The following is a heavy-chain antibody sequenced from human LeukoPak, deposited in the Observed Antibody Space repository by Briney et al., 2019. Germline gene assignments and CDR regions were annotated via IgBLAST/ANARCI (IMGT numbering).Heavy chain of an antibody. CDR1: GFTFSSHW. CDR3: ARYPPYCTSTSCYGHDAFDI. V-gene: IGHV3-7*01. D-gene: IGHD2-2*01. CDR2: IKQDGSEK. J-gene: IGHJ3*02. Sequence: GGSLRLSCAASGFTFSSHWMSWVRQVPGKGLEWVANIKQDGSEKYYVDSVKGRFTISRDNAKNSLYLQMNSLRAEDTAVYYCARYPPYCTSTSCYGHDAFDIWGQGTMVTVSS.